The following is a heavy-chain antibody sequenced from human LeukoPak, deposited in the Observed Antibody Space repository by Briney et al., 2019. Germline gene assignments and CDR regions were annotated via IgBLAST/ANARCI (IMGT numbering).Heavy chain of an antibody. Sequence: PSETPSLTCAVYGGSFSGYYWSWIRQPPGKGLEWIGEINHSGSTNYNPSLKSRVTISVDTSKNQFSLKLSSVTAADTAVYYCARGPAQYGSGSYFPFDYWGQGTLVTVSS. CDR1: GGSFSGYY. CDR3: ARGPAQYGSGSYFPFDY. CDR2: INHSGST. J-gene: IGHJ4*02. D-gene: IGHD3-10*01. V-gene: IGHV4-34*01.